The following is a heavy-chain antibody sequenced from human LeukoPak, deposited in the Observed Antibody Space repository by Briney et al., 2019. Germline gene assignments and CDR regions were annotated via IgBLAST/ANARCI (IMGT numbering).Heavy chain of an antibody. CDR2: IYSGGTT. CDR3: ASKLTTGS. V-gene: IGHV3-66*01. Sequence: GGSLRLSCLVSGFTVSSNYMSWVRQTPGKGLEWVSVIYSGGTTKYADSVKGRFTIYRDTSKNTLYLQMNSLRVGDTAVYYCASKLTTGSWGQGTLVTVSP. J-gene: IGHJ5*02. D-gene: IGHD4-17*01. CDR1: GFTVSSNY.